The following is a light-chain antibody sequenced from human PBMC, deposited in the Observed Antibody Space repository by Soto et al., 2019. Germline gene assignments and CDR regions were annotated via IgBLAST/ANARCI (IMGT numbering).Light chain of an antibody. CDR2: DAS. CDR3: QQYDNLPGT. CDR1: QDISNY. V-gene: IGKV1-33*01. Sequence: DIQMTQSPSSLSASVGDRVTITCQASQDISNYLNWYQQKPGKAPKLLIYDASNLETGVPSRFSGSGSGTDFTFTISSLQPEDIVTYYCQQYDNLPGTFGQGTKLEIK. J-gene: IGKJ2*01.